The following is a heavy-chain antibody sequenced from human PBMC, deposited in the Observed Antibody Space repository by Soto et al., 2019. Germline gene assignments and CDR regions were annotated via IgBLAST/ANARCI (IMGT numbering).Heavy chain of an antibody. Sequence: ASVKVSCKASGGTFSSYAISWVRQAPGQGLEWMGGIIPIFGTANYAQKFQGRVTITADESTSTAYMELSSLSSEDTAVYYCARAYITGSLFILNWFDPWGQGTLVTVSS. D-gene: IGHD1-20*01. J-gene: IGHJ5*02. CDR2: IIPIFGTA. CDR1: GGTFSSYA. CDR3: ARAYITGSLFILNWFDP. V-gene: IGHV1-69*13.